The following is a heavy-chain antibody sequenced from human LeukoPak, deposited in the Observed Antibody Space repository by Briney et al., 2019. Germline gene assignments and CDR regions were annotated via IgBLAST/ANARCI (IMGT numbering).Heavy chain of an antibody. CDR1: GYTFTGYY. CDR2: INPNSGGT. CDR3: ARDSDYGDGFDP. V-gene: IGHV1-2*02. Sequence: ASVKVSCKASGYTFTGYYMHWVRQAPGQGLEWMGWINPNSGGTNYAQKFQGRVTMTRDTSISTAYMELSRLRSDDTAVYYCARDSDYGDGFDPWGQGTLVTASS. J-gene: IGHJ5*02. D-gene: IGHD4-17*01.